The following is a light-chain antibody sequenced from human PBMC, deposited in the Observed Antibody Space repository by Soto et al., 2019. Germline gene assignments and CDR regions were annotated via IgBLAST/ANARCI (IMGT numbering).Light chain of an antibody. Sequence: QSALTQPPSASGSPGQSVTISCVGTSSDVGGYDYVSWYQQHTGKAPKLIIYEVNKRPSGVPDRFSGPKSGNTASLTVSGLQAEDEGEYYCSSSAGSNNLGVFGTGTKVTVL. J-gene: IGLJ1*01. V-gene: IGLV2-8*01. CDR2: EVN. CDR1: SSDVGGYDY. CDR3: SSSAGSNNLGV.